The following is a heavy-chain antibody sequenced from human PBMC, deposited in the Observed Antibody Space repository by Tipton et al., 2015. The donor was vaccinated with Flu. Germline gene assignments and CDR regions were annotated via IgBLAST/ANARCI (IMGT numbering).Heavy chain of an antibody. D-gene: IGHD2-21*01. V-gene: IGHV3-48*01. CDR3: ARDRLVVLDDGPAHDF. CDR1: GFTFSMYS. Sequence: QLVQSGGGLVQPGGSLRLSCAASGFTFSMYSMTWVRQAPGKGLEWLSYIIGVGNTIHHADSVKGRFTISRDNAKNSVYLQMNSLRAEDTAVYYCARDRLVVLDDGPAHDFWGQGTLVTVSS. J-gene: IGHJ4*02. CDR2: IIGVGNTI.